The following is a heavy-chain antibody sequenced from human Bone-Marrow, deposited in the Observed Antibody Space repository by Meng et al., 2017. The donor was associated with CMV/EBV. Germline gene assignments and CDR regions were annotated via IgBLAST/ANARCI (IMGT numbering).Heavy chain of an antibody. CDR3: ARVKGMGAFYS. Sequence: GGSLRLSCAASGFTFSSYAMSWVRQAPGKGLEWVSAISGSGGSTYYADSVKGRFTTSRDNSKNTLYLQMNSLRAEDTAVYYCARVKGMGAFYSWGQGTMVTVSS. CDR1: GFTFSSYA. CDR2: ISGSGGST. J-gene: IGHJ3*02. V-gene: IGHV3-23*01. D-gene: IGHD6-13*01.